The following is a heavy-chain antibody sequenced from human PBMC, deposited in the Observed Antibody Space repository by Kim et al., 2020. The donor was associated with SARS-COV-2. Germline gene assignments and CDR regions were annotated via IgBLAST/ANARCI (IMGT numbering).Heavy chain of an antibody. V-gene: IGHV1-18*01. D-gene: IGHD2-21*02. CDR3: AREVGGGGNSLDHYFDY. Sequence: LQGRVTMTKDTSTSTAYMELRSLRSDDTAVYYCAREVGGGGNSLDHYFDYWGQGTLVTVSS. J-gene: IGHJ4*02.